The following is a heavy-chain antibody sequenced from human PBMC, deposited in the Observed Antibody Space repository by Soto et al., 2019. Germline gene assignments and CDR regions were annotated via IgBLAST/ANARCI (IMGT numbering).Heavy chain of an antibody. CDR2: INPGNGYT. Sequence: QGRLVQSGTEVKESGSSVRVSCKASGYSFTGHYVHWMRQAPGQGREWMGWINPGNGYTKYAQKFQGRVTMTTDTSISTDYMELSALKSDDTAVYYCARDMNPYCGPGSLHGFFDYWGQGTLVTVSS. CDR3: ARDMNPYCGPGSLHGFFDY. D-gene: IGHD3-10*01. CDR1: GYSFTGHY. V-gene: IGHV1-2*02. J-gene: IGHJ4*02.